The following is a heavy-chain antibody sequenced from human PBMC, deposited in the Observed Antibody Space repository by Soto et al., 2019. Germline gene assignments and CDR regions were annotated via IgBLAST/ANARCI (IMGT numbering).Heavy chain of an antibody. CDR1: GFILSDCA. CDR3: ARGLSGGSNGYYYMDV. Sequence: EVQLVESGGGLVQPGGSLRLSCATSGFILSDCAMNWVRQAPGKGLEWVSYISSSSSVIDYADSVKGRFTVSRDNARNSQYLQMNRLRAEDTAVYYGARGLSGGSNGYYYMDVWGKGTTVTVSS. J-gene: IGHJ6*03. CDR2: ISSSSSVI. V-gene: IGHV3-48*01. D-gene: IGHD7-27*01.